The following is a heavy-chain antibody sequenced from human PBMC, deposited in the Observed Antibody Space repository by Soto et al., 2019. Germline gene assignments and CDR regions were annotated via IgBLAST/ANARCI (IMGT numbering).Heavy chain of an antibody. J-gene: IGHJ3*02. V-gene: IGHV1-18*04. Sequence: ASVKVSCQASGYTFTSYGISWMRQAPGQGLEWMGWISAYNGNTNYAQKLQGRVTMTTDTSTSTAYMELRSLRSDDTAVYYCATDRYSSGRGAFDIWGQGTMVTVS. CDR1: GYTFTSYG. CDR3: ATDRYSSGRGAFDI. CDR2: ISAYNGNT. D-gene: IGHD6-19*01.